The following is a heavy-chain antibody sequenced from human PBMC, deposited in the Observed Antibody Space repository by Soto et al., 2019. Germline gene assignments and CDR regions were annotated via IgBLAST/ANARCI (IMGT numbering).Heavy chain of an antibody. J-gene: IGHJ4*02. Sequence: EVQLVESGGGLVQPGRSLRLSCAGSGFTLSDYYIDWVRQAPGKGLEWVGRSRDKGNSYSTDYAASVKGRFTISRDASKNSLYLQMNSLKTEDTALYYCTRSITGTTSFDYWGLGTLVTVSS. CDR3: TRSITGTTSFDY. V-gene: IGHV3-72*01. CDR2: SRDKGNSYST. D-gene: IGHD1-7*01. CDR1: GFTLSDYY.